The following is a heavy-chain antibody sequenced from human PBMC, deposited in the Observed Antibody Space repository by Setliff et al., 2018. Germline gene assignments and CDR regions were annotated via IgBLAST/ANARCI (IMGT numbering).Heavy chain of an antibody. J-gene: IGHJ5*02. D-gene: IGHD2-15*01. CDR2: ISSSSSTI. CDR3: ARESVAATYNWFDP. CDR1: GFTVSSNY. V-gene: IGHV3-48*01. Sequence: GGSLRLSCAASGFTVSSNYMSWVRQAPGKGLEWVSYISSSSSTIYYVDSVKGRFTISRDNSKNTLYLQMNSLRAEDTAVYYCARESVAATYNWFDPWGQGTLVTVS.